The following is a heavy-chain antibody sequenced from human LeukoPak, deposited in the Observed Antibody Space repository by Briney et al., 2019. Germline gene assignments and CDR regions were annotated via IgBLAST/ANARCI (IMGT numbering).Heavy chain of an antibody. J-gene: IGHJ4*02. CDR2: IWYDGSNK. CDR3: ARARPYYDSSGYYYGNYFDY. V-gene: IGHV3-33*01. Sequence: GGSLRLSCAASGFTFSSYGMHWVRQAPGKGLEWVAVIWYDGSNKYYADSVKGRFTISRDNSKNTLYLQMNSLRAEDTAVYYCARARPYYDSSGYYYGNYFDYWGQGTLVTVSS. CDR1: GFTFSSYG. D-gene: IGHD3-22*01.